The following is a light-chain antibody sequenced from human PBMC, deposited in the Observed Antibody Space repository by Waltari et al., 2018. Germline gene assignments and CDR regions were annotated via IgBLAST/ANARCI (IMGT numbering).Light chain of an antibody. CDR3: QQRSDWPPH. CDR2: DAS. CDR1: QSVSSY. Sequence: EIVLTQSPATLSLSPGERATLSCRASQSVSSYLGWYQQTPGQAPRLLIYDASNRATGIPARFSCSGSGTDFTLTISSLEPEDFAVYYCQQRSDWPPHFGQGTRLEMK. J-gene: IGKJ5*01. V-gene: IGKV3-11*01.